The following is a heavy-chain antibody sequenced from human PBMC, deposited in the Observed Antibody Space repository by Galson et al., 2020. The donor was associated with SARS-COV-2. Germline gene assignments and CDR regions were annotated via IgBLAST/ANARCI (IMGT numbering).Heavy chain of an antibody. J-gene: IGHJ5*02. CDR2: IYYSGST. D-gene: IGHD3-3*01. V-gene: IGHV4-59*08. CDR3: ARHEVNTIFGVVISPGWFDP. CDR1: GGSISSYY. Sequence: ETSETLSLTCTVSGGSISSYYWSWIRQPPGKGLEWIGYIYYSGSTNYNPSLKSRVTISVDTSKNQFSLKLSSVTAADTAVYYCARHEVNTIFGVVISPGWFDPWGQGTLVTVSS.